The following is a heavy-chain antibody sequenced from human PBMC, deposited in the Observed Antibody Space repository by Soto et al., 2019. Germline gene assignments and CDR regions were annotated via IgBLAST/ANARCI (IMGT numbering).Heavy chain of an antibody. Sequence: GGSLRLSCAASGFTFSSYWMHWVRQAPGKGLVWVSRINSDGSSTSYADSVKGRFTISRDNAKNTLYLQMNSLRAEDTAVYYCASLGGPKSNSPYGMDVWGQGTTVTVSS. D-gene: IGHD3-16*01. J-gene: IGHJ6*02. CDR2: INSDGSST. CDR1: GFTFSSYW. CDR3: ASLGGPKSNSPYGMDV. V-gene: IGHV3-74*01.